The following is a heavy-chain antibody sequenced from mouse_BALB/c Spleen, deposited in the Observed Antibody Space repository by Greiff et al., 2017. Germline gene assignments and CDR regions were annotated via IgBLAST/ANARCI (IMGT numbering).Heavy chain of an antibody. CDR2: IWAGGST. Sequence: VQRVESGPGLVAPSQSLSITCTVSGFSLTSYGVHWVRQPPGKGLEWLGVIWAGGSTNYNSALMSRLSISKDNSKSQVFLKMNSLQTDDTAMYYCATLYDVDFDAMDYWGQGTSVTVSS. CDR3: ATLYDVDFDAMDY. CDR1: GFSLTSYG. J-gene: IGHJ4*01. V-gene: IGHV2-9*02. D-gene: IGHD2-12*01.